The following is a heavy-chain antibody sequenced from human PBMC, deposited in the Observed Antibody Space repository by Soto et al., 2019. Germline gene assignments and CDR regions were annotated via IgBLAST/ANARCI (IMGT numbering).Heavy chain of an antibody. J-gene: IGHJ5*02. CDR1: GGTFSSYA. D-gene: IGHD4-4*01. CDR2: IIPIFGTA. Sequence: GASVKVSCKASGGTFSSYAISWVRQAPGQGLEWMGGIIPIFGTANYAQKFQGRVTITADESTSTAYMELSSLRSEDTAVYYCARDGGQAYSNSWFDPWGQGTLVTVSS. CDR3: ARDGGQAYSNSWFDP. V-gene: IGHV1-69*13.